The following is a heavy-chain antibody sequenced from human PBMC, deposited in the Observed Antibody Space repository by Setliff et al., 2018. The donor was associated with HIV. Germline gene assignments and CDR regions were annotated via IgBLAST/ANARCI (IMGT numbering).Heavy chain of an antibody. CDR1: GGTFNINA. CDR3: ARSPGYSSGWTPGYYYYMDV. CDR2: IIPLFGTA. V-gene: IGHV1-69*13. J-gene: IGHJ6*03. Sequence: SVKVSCKASGGTFNINAVTWVRQAPGQGLEWVGAIIPLFGTANYAQKFQGRVTITADESTSTAYMELSSLRSEGTAVYYCARSPGYSSGWTPGYYYYMDVWGKGTTVTVSS. D-gene: IGHD6-19*01.